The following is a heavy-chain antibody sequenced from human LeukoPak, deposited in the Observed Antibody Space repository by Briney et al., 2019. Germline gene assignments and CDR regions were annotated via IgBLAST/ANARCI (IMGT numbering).Heavy chain of an antibody. Sequence: GASVKVSCKASGYTFTSYGISWVRQAPGQGLEWMGWISAYNGNTNYAQKLQGRVTMTTDTSTSTAYMELRSLRSDDTAVYYCARSVPRDSTRWSAFDIWGQGTMVTVSS. J-gene: IGHJ3*02. V-gene: IGHV1-18*01. D-gene: IGHD2-2*01. CDR3: ARSVPRDSTRWSAFDI. CDR2: ISAYNGNT. CDR1: GYTFTSYG.